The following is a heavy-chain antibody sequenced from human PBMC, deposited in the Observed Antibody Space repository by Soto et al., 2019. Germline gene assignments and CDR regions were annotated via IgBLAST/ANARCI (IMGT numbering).Heavy chain of an antibody. V-gene: IGHV3-15*01. Sequence: EVQLVESGGGLVKPGGSLRLSCTVSGFTFNNAWMTWVRQAPGKGLEWVGRIKSKIDGGTIEYAASVKGRFTISRDDSKDTVYLQMNSLKIEDTAVYYCTGHKNVVRGTLWNTWGQGTLVTVSS. J-gene: IGHJ5*02. D-gene: IGHD3-10*01. CDR1: GFTFNNAW. CDR2: IKSKIDGGTI. CDR3: TGHKNVVRGTLWNT.